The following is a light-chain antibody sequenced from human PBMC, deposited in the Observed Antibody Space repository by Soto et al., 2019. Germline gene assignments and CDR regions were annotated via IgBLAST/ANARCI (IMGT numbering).Light chain of an antibody. Sequence: EIVLTQSPATLALSPGQRATLSCRASQNIDTYLAWYQQKPGQAPRLLIYDTSNRATGIPERFSGSGSGTDFTLTISSLEAEDFAVYYCQQFNKWPRTFGQGTRVEIK. CDR3: QQFNKWPRT. V-gene: IGKV3-11*01. CDR2: DTS. CDR1: QNIDTY. J-gene: IGKJ1*01.